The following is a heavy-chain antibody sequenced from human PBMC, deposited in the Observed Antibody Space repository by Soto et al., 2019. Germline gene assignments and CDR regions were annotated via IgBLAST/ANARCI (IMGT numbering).Heavy chain of an antibody. Sequence: QVQLVQSGSELKKPGASVKVSCKTSGYNFDGYSIHWVRQAPGQGLEWVGWIAVDNNRTNYGQNFQGRISITTDSSTTTVYMEFTTLRSDSAEVYYCEKGKRSVVRDGEYWGQGTLVTVSS. CDR2: IAVDNNRT. CDR1: GYNFDGYS. J-gene: IGHJ4*02. D-gene: IGHD3-3*01. CDR3: EKGKRSVVRDGEY. V-gene: IGHV1-18*01.